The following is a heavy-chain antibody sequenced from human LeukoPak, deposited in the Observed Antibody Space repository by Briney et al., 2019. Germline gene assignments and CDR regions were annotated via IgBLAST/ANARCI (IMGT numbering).Heavy chain of an antibody. D-gene: IGHD1-26*01. CDR2: ISHDGTFQ. Sequence: PGGSLRLSCVASGFTITNYGIHWVRRAPGKGLEWVAVISHDGTFQSYGDSVKGRLTVSRDISKNTVYLQMNSLRAEDTAVYYCARGGSYLSASDIWGQGTMVTVSS. J-gene: IGHJ3*02. V-gene: IGHV3-30*03. CDR1: GFTITNYG. CDR3: ARGGSYLSASDI.